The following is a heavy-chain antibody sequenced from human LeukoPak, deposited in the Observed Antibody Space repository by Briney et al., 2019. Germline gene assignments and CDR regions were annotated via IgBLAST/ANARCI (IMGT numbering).Heavy chain of an antibody. CDR2: ISGSGGST. V-gene: IGHV3-23*01. D-gene: IGHD6-13*01. CDR3: AKDQGGSSSWYSKFDY. Sequence: GGSLRLSCAASGSTFSSYAMSWVRQAPGKGLEWVSAISGSGGSTYYADSVKGRFTISRDNSKNTLYLQMNSLRAEDTAVYYCAKDQGGSSSWYSKFDYWGQGTLVTVSS. J-gene: IGHJ4*02. CDR1: GSTFSSYA.